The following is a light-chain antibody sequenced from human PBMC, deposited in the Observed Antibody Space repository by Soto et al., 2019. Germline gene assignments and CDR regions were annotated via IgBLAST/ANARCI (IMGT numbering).Light chain of an antibody. CDR3: QQLNSYPLT. J-gene: IGKJ4*01. CDR1: QDISSY. Sequence: DIQLTQSPSFLSASVGDRVTITCRASQDISSYLAWYQQKPGKAPKLVIYAASTLQSGVPSRFSGSGTGTEFTLTISSLQPEDFATYYCQQLNSYPLTFGGGTKVEIK. CDR2: AAS. V-gene: IGKV1-9*01.